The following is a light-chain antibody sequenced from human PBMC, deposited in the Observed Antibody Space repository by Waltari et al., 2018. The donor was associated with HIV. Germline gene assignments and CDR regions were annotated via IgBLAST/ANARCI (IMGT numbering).Light chain of an antibody. CDR3: QQRSNWPSPT. CDR2: DTS. J-gene: IGKJ4*01. CDR1: QSVSSS. V-gene: IGKV3-11*01. Sequence: EIVLKQSPATLSLSPGERATLSCRASQSVSSSLAWYQQKPGQAPRLLIYDTSNRATGIPARFSGSGSGTDFTLTISSLEPEDFAVYYCQQRSNWPSPTFGGGTKVDIK.